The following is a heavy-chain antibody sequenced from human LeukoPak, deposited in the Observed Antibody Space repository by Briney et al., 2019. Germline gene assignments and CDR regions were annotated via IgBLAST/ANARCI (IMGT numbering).Heavy chain of an antibody. Sequence: ASVKVSCKASGYTFSGYYMHWVRQAPGQGLEWMGWLNPNSGGTNYAQKFQGRVTMTSDTSIRTAYMELSRLRSDDTAVYFCARSSRWELLYYFDYWGQGTLVTVSS. CDR3: ARSSRWELLYYFDY. CDR2: LNPNSGGT. V-gene: IGHV1-2*02. CDR1: GYTFSGYY. J-gene: IGHJ4*02. D-gene: IGHD1-26*01.